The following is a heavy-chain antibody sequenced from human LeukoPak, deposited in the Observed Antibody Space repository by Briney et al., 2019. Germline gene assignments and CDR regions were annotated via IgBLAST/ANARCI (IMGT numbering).Heavy chain of an antibody. V-gene: IGHV1-8*02. J-gene: IGHJ4*02. CDR3: ARGRMVRGVIRFDY. Sequence: ASVKVSCKASGYTFTGYYMHWVRQATGQGPEWMGWMNPNSGNTGYAQKFQGRVTMTRNTSISTAYMELSSLRSEDTAVYYCARGRMVRGVIRFDYWGQGTLVTVSS. CDR2: MNPNSGNT. CDR1: GYTFTGYY. D-gene: IGHD3-10*01.